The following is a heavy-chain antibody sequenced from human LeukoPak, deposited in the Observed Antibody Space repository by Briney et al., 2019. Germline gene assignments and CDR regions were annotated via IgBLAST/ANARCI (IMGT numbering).Heavy chain of an antibody. CDR1: GFTFSSYA. D-gene: IGHD4-11*01. CDR2: IRYDGSNK. Sequence: TGGSLRLSCAASGFTFSSYAMHWVRQAPGKGLEWVAFIRYDGSNKYYADSVKGRFTISRDNAKNTVYLQMNSLRAEDTAVYYCARVGVSTYSFDYWGQGTLVTVSS. CDR3: ARVGVSTYSFDY. V-gene: IGHV3-30*02. J-gene: IGHJ4*02.